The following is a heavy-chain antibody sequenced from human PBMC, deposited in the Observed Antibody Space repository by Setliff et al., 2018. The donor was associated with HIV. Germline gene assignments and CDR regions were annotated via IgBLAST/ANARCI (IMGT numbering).Heavy chain of an antibody. CDR3: ARGRIALNYYYYMDF. V-gene: IGHV3-30*02. Sequence: GGSLRLSCAASGFTFSDYYMSWIRQAPGKGLEWVAFIRSDETNKYYSDSVTGRFTISRDNSKDTVYLQMNTLSGEDTAVYYCARGRIALNYYYYMDFWGKGTSVTVSS. D-gene: IGHD6-13*01. CDR2: IRSDETNK. CDR1: GFTFSDYY. J-gene: IGHJ6*03.